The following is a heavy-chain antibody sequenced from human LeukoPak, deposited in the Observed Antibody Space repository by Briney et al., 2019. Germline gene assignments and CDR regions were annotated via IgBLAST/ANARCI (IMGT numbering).Heavy chain of an antibody. J-gene: IGHJ4*02. D-gene: IGHD6-19*01. Sequence: GGSLRLSCAASGFTFSSYEMNWVRQAPGKGLEWVSYISSSGSTIYYADPVKGRFTISRDNAKNSLYLQMNSLRAEDTAVYYCAASSGWYEWGFDYWGQGTLVTVSS. V-gene: IGHV3-48*03. CDR3: AASSGWYEWGFDY. CDR1: GFTFSSYE. CDR2: ISSSGSTI.